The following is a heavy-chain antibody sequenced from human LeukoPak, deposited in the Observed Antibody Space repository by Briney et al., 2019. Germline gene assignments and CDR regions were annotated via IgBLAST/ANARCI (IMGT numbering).Heavy chain of an antibody. Sequence: SVKVSCKASGGTFSSYAISWVRQAPGQGLEWMGGIIPIFGTANYAQKFQGRVTITADESTSTAYMELSSLRSEDTAVYYCAIPLSGYDCHTDYWGQGTLVTVSS. CDR2: IIPIFGTA. D-gene: IGHD5-12*01. V-gene: IGHV1-69*13. CDR1: GGTFSSYA. J-gene: IGHJ4*02. CDR3: AIPLSGYDCHTDY.